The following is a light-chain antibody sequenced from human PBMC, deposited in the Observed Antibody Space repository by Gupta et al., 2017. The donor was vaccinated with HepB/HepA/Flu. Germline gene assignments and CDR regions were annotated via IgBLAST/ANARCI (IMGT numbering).Light chain of an antibody. Sequence: QSALTQPRSVSGSPGQSVTISCTGTSSDVGGYNYVSWYQQHPGKAPKVMIYDVNKRPSGVPDRFSGSRSGNTASLTISGLQAEDEADYYCCSYADSYTYVFGTGTKVTVL. J-gene: IGLJ1*01. CDR3: CSYADSYTYV. CDR1: SSDVGGYNY. CDR2: DVN. V-gene: IGLV2-11*01.